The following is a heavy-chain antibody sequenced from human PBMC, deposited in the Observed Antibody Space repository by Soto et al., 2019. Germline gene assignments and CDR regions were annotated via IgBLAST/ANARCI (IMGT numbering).Heavy chain of an antibody. CDR3: ARVPSGWYGDNWVDP. J-gene: IGHJ5*02. CDR1: GGSISSYY. V-gene: IGHV4-59*01. CDR2: IYYSGST. D-gene: IGHD6-19*01. Sequence: QVQLQESGPGLVKPSETLSLTCTVSGGSISSYYWSWIRQPPGKGLEWIGYIYYSGSTNYNPSLRSRATISVDTSKNQFSLKLSSVPAADTAVYYCARVPSGWYGDNWVDPWGQGTLVTVSS.